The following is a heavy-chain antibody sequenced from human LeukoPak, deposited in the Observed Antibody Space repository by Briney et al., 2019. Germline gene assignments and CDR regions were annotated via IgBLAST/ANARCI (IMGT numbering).Heavy chain of an antibody. D-gene: IGHD3-22*01. CDR2: IRYDGSNK. V-gene: IGHV3-30*02. CDR3: AKGRYYDREYYFDY. Sequence: PGGSLRLSCAASGFTFSSYWMHWVRQAPGKGLEWVAFIRYDGSNKYYADSVKGRFTISRDNSKNTLYLQMNSLRAEDTAVYYCAKGRYYDREYYFDYWGQGTLVTVSS. J-gene: IGHJ4*02. CDR1: GFTFSSYW.